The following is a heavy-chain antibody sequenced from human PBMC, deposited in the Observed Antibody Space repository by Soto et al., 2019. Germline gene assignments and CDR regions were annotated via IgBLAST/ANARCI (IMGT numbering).Heavy chain of an antibody. CDR3: ARDYRLEYYFDY. V-gene: IGHV1-46*01. CDR2: INPSGGST. Sequence: GSSAKVSCKASGYTFTSYYMHWVRQAPGQGLEWMGIINPSGGSTSYAQKFQGRVTMTRDTSTSTVYMELSSLRSEDTAVYYCARDYRLEYYFDYWGQGALVTVSS. J-gene: IGHJ4*02. CDR1: GYTFTSYY. D-gene: IGHD6-25*01.